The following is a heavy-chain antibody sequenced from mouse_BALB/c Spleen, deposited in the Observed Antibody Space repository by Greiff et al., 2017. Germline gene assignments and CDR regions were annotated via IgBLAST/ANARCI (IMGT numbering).Heavy chain of an antibody. CDR3: ARSSYGNYDY. CDR2: ISTYYGDA. Sequence: QVQLQQSGAELVRPGVSVKISCKGSGYTFTDYAMHWVKQSHAKSLEWIGVISTYYGDASYNQKFKGKATMTVDKSSSTAYMELARLTSEDSAIYYCARSSYGNYDYWGQGTTLTVSS. V-gene: IGHV1S137*01. J-gene: IGHJ2*01. D-gene: IGHD2-1*01. CDR1: GYTFTDYA.